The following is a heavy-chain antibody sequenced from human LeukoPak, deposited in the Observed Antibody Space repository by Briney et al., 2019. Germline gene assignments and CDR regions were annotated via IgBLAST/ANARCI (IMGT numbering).Heavy chain of an antibody. D-gene: IGHD4-17*01. J-gene: IGHJ4*02. Sequence: PGGSLRLSCTASGFTFSNFWMGWVRQAPGKGLEWVANIKQDETEKFYLGSVKGRFTISRDNAKNSLYLEMNSLRAEDTAVYYCAREDDYGDYEWGERDYWGQGTLVTVSS. V-gene: IGHV3-7*01. CDR2: IKQDETEK. CDR3: AREDDYGDYEWGERDY. CDR1: GFTFSNFW.